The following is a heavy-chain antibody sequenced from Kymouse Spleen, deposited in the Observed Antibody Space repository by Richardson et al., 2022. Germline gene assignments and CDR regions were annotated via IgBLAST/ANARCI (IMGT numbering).Heavy chain of an antibody. Sequence: EVQLVESGGGLVQPGRSLRLSCAASGFTFDDYAMHWVRQAPGKGLEWVSGISWNSGSIGYADSVKGRFTISRDNAKNSLYLQMNSLRAEDTALYYCAKDRTAAAGGGFDYWGQGTLVTVSS. D-gene: IGHD6-13*01. CDR1: GFTFDDYA. CDR2: ISWNSGSI. J-gene: IGHJ4*02. CDR3: AKDRTAAAGGGFDY. V-gene: IGHV3-9*01.